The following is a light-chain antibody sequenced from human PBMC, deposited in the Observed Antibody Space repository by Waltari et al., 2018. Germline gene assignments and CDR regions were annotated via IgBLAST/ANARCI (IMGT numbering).Light chain of an antibody. Sequence: DIVMTQSPDSLAVSLGERATINCKSSQSLLYTSNNKNYLAWYQQKPGQPPKVLIYWGSTRQAGVPDRFSGSRSGTDFTLTISSLQAADVAVYYCQQYYGGLPVTFGGGTKVEIK. CDR1: QSLLYTSNNKNY. CDR3: QQYYGGLPVT. J-gene: IGKJ4*01. CDR2: WGS. V-gene: IGKV4-1*01.